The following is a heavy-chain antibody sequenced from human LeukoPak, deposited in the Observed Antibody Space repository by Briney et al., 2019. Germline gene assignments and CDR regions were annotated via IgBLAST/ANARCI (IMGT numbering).Heavy chain of an antibody. J-gene: IGHJ4*02. CDR2: IYHSGST. Sequence: QASGTLSLTCAVSGGSISSSNWWSWVRQPPGKGLEWIGEIYHSGSTNYNPSLKSRVTISVDKSKNQFSLKLSSVTAADTAVYYCARGEFFFSGSYDGGEYFDYWGQGTLVTVSS. V-gene: IGHV4-4*02. D-gene: IGHD1-26*01. CDR3: ARGEFFFSGSYDGGEYFDY. CDR1: GGSISSSNW.